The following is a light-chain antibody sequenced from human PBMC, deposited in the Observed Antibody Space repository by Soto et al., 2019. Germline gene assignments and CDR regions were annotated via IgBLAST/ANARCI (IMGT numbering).Light chain of an antibody. V-gene: IGLV1-40*01. CDR1: SSNIGAGYD. CDR3: QSYDSSLRV. CDR2: GNS. J-gene: IGLJ1*01. Sequence: QSVLTQPPSVSGAPGQRVTISCIGSSSNIGAGYDVHWYQQLPGTAPKLLIYGNSNRPSGVPDRFSGSKSGTSASLAITGLQAEDEADYYCQSYDSSLRVFGTGTKVTVL.